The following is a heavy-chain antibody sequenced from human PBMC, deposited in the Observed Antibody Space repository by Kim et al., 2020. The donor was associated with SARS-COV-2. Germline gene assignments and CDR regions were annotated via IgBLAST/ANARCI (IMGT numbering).Heavy chain of an antibody. Sequence: SETLSLTCTVLSGSISSYYWNWFRQPPGKGLEWIAYISHSGSPDYNPSLKSRVTISVDTSKNQFSLNLSSVTAADTAVYYCARGGDHYDSSGYRRDVFDIWGQGTMVTVSA. V-gene: IGHV4-59*01. D-gene: IGHD3-22*01. J-gene: IGHJ3*02. CDR1: SGSISSYY. CDR3: ARGGDHYDSSGYRRDVFDI. CDR2: ISHSGSP.